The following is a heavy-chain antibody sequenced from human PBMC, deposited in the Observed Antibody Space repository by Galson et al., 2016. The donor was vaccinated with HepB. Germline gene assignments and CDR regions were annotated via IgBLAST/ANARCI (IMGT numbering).Heavy chain of an antibody. CDR3: ARLGWSDYYYYYGMDV. D-gene: IGHD7-27*01. CDR1: GYDFTSYW. CDR2: IYPGDSDT. Sequence: QSGAEVKKPGESLKISCEGSGYDFTSYWIGWVRQMSGKGLEWIGVIYPGDSDTKYSQSFQGQVTISADKSISTAYLQWSSLKAPDTAIYYWARLGWSDYYYYYGMDVWGKGTTVTVSS. J-gene: IGHJ6*04. V-gene: IGHV5-51*01.